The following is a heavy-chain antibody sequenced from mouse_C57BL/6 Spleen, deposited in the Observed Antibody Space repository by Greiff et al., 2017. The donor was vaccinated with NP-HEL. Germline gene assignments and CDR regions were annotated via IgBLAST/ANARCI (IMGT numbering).Heavy chain of an antibody. CDR3: ARKGYDVAPMGMDY. Sequence: EVKLVESGGGLVKPGGSLKLSCAASGFTFSSYAMSWVRQTPEKRLEWVATISDGGSYTYYPDNVKGRFTISRDNAKNNLYLQMSHLKSEDTAMYYCARKGYDVAPMGMDYWGQGTSVTVSS. J-gene: IGHJ4*01. CDR1: GFTFSSYA. D-gene: IGHD2-2*01. V-gene: IGHV5-4*03. CDR2: ISDGGSYT.